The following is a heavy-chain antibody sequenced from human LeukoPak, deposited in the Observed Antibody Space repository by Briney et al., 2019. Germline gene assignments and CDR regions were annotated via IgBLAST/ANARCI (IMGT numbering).Heavy chain of an antibody. Sequence: PSETLSLTCTVSGGSISSYYWSWIRQPPGKGLEWIGSIHYSGSTTYNPSLKSRVTISVDTSKNQFSLKLSSVTAADTAVYYCARRLGGTSTVFDYWGQGTLVTVSS. V-gene: IGHV4-59*08. CDR1: GGSISSYY. D-gene: IGHD2-2*01. J-gene: IGHJ4*02. CDR2: IHYSGST. CDR3: ARRLGGTSTVFDY.